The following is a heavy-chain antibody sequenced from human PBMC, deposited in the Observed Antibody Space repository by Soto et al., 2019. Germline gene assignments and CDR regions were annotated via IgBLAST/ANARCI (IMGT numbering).Heavy chain of an antibody. CDR1: GFTFSNYA. D-gene: IGHD3-10*01. J-gene: IGHJ4*02. CDR2: MSGTAGNT. Sequence: EVPLLESGGGSVQPGGSLRLSCAASGFTFSNYAMTWVRQAPGKGLEWVSTMSGTAGNTYYADSVKGRFTISRDNSKNTLYLQMNSLRAEDTALYYCAKKYYFGSGSYVFYFDYWGQGTLVTVSS. V-gene: IGHV3-23*01. CDR3: AKKYYFGSGSYVFYFDY.